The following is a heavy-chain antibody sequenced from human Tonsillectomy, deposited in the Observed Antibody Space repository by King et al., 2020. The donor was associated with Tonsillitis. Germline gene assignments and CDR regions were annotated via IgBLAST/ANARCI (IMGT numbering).Heavy chain of an antibody. CDR2: IISILGVA. CDR3: ARSLIAAAGTRIDYS. J-gene: IGHJ4*02. V-gene: IGHV1-69*09. D-gene: IGHD6-13*01. CDR1: GGTFSTYA. Sequence: VQLVESGAEVKKPGSSVKVSCKASGGTFSTYAISWVRQAPGQGLEWMGRIISILGVANYAQKFQGRVTITADKSTSTAYMELSSLRSEDTAVYYCARSLIAAAGTRIDYSWGQGTLVSVSS.